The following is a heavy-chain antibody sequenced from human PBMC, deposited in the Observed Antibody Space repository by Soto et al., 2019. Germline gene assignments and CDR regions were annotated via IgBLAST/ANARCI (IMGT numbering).Heavy chain of an antibody. D-gene: IGHD3-22*01. CDR2: VSVRGDRT. CDR3: AKSRLRGYTTQFGMDV. V-gene: IGHV3-23*01. J-gene: IGHJ6*02. CDR1: GFTFSDYV. Sequence: GGSLRLSCAAAGFTFSDYVINWVRRAPGKGLEWVSTVSVRGDRTYYADSVKGRFTISRDNSKNTLYLQMNSLRAEDTAVYYCAKSRLRGYTTQFGMDVWGQGTPVTVSS.